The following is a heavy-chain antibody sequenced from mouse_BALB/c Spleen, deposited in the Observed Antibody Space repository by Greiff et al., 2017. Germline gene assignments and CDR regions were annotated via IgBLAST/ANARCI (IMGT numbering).Heavy chain of an antibody. CDR2: ILPGSGST. CDR3: ARNGDYGSSYRGNYFDY. CDR1: GYTFSSYW. J-gene: IGHJ2*01. V-gene: IGHV1-9*01. D-gene: IGHD1-1*01. Sequence: VQLQQSGAELMKPGASVKISCKATGYTFSSYWIEWVKQRPGHGLEWIGEILPGSGSTNYNEKFKGKATFTADTSSNTAYMQLSSLTSEDSAVYYCARNGDYGSSYRGNYFDYWGQGTTLTVSS.